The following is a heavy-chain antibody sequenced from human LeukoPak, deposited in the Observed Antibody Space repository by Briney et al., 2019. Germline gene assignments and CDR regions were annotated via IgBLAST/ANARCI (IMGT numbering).Heavy chain of an antibody. CDR1: GGSVSSGSYY. J-gene: IGHJ6*02. CDR2: IYYSGST. D-gene: IGHD3-22*01. CDR3: ARAVVYYDSSGYYYYYGMDV. Sequence: SETLSLTCTVSGGSVSSGSYYWSWIRQPPGKGLEWIGYIYYSGSTNYNPSLKSRVTISVDTSKNQFSLKLGSVTAADTAVYYCARAVVYYDSSGYYYYYGMDVWGQGTTVTVSS. V-gene: IGHV4-61*01.